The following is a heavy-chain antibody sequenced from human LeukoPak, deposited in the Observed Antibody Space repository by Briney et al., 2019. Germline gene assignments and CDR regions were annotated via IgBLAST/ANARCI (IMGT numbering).Heavy chain of an antibody. Sequence: SGGSLRLSCAASGFTFSSYSMNWVRQAPGKGLEWVSSISSSSSYIYYADSVKGRFTISRDNAKNSLYLQMNSLRAEDTAVYYCAKASYYYDSSGYGYWGQGTLVTVSS. V-gene: IGHV3-21*01. J-gene: IGHJ4*02. CDR1: GFTFSSYS. CDR3: AKASYYYDSSGYGY. CDR2: ISSSSSYI. D-gene: IGHD3-22*01.